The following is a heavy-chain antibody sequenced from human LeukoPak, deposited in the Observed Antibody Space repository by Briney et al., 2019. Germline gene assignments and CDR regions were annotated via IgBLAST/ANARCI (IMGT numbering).Heavy chain of an antibody. CDR3: VWSGLNWFDT. CDR1: GLTFSPAW. V-gene: IGHV3-15*01. D-gene: IGHD3-3*01. CDR2: IKSNTDGGTT. Sequence: GGSLRLSCAASGLTFSPAWMSWVRQAPGKGLEWVGRIKSNTDGGTTDYTAPVKGRFTISRDDSKSTIYLQMNSLKIEDTAVYYCVWSGLNWFDTWGQGNLVTVS. J-gene: IGHJ5*02.